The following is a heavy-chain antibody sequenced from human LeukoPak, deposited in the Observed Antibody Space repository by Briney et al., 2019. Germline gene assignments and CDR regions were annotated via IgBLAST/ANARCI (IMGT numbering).Heavy chain of an antibody. V-gene: IGHV4-4*07. CDR3: ARALYSGSSWYFQH. J-gene: IGHJ1*01. CDR2: IYTSGST. CDR1: GGSISSYY. Sequence: SGTLSLTCTVSGGSISSYYWSWIRQPAGKGLEWIGRIYTSGSTNYNPSLKSRVTMSVDTSKNQFSLKLSSVTAADTAVYYCARALYSGSSWYFQHWGQGTLVTVSS. D-gene: IGHD1-26*01.